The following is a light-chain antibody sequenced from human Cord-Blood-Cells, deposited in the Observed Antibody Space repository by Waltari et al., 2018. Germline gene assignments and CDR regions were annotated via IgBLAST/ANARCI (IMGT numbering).Light chain of an antibody. Sequence: DIQMTQSPSSLSASGGDRVTLTCQASQDIRNYLNWYQQKPGKAPKLLIYDASNLETGVPSRFSGSGSGTDFTFTISSLQPEDSATYYCQQYDKLQLTFGGGTKVEIK. CDR2: DAS. CDR1: QDIRNY. CDR3: QQYDKLQLT. V-gene: IGKV1-33*01. J-gene: IGKJ4*01.